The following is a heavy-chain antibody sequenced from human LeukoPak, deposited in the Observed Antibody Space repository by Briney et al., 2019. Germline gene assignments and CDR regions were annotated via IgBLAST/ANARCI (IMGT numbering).Heavy chain of an antibody. J-gene: IGHJ6*03. V-gene: IGHV1-69*05. Sequence: SVTVSCKASGGTFSSYAISWVRQAPGQGLEWMGGIIPIFGTANYAQKFQGRVTITTDESTSTAYMELSSLRSEDTAVYYCARALMPEGYYYYYMDVWGKGTTVTVSS. CDR1: GGTFSSYA. D-gene: IGHD1-14*01. CDR2: IIPIFGTA. CDR3: ARALMPEGYYYYYMDV.